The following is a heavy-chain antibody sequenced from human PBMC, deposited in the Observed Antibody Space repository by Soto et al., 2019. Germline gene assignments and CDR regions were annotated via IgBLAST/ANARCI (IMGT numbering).Heavy chain of an antibody. CDR3: ARLYGFSGFAY. V-gene: IGHV4-59*08. CDR1: GGSISSYY. CDR2: IYYSGST. D-gene: IGHD6-25*01. Sequence: SETLSLTCTVSGGSISSYYWSWIRQPPGKGLEWIGYIYYSGSTNYNPSLKSRVTISVDTSKNQFSLKLSSVTAADTAVYYCARLYGFSGFAYWGQGTLVIVSS. J-gene: IGHJ4*02.